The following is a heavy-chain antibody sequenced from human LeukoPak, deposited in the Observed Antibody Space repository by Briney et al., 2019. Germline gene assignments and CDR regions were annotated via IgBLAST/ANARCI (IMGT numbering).Heavy chain of an antibody. D-gene: IGHD3-9*01. Sequence: NLGESLKISCKGSGYRFTSYWIGWVRQLPGKGLEWMGLIYPGDSYTRYSPSFQGKVTISADKSISTAYLQWSSLKASDTAMYYCARLWAFDWDPPYYFDYWGQGTLVTVSS. CDR2: IYPGDSYT. CDR3: ARLWAFDWDPPYYFDY. CDR1: GYRFTSYW. V-gene: IGHV5-51*01. J-gene: IGHJ4*02.